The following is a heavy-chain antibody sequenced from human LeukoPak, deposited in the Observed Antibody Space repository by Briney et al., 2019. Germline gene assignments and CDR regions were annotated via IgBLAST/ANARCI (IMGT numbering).Heavy chain of an antibody. J-gene: IGHJ4*02. D-gene: IGHD1-7*01. Sequence: SQTLSLTCTVSGGSISSGSYYWSWIRQPAGKGLEWIGRIYTSGSTNYNPSLKSRVTISVDTSKNQFSLRLSSATAADTAVYYCARHLQLELLPSYFDYWGQGILVTVSS. CDR2: IYTSGST. CDR3: ARHLQLELLPSYFDY. CDR1: GGSISSGSYY. V-gene: IGHV4-61*02.